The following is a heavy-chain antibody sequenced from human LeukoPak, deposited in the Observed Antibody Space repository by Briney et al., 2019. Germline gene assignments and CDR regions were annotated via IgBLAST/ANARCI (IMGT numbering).Heavy chain of an antibody. J-gene: IGHJ4*02. Sequence: GGSLRLSCAASGFTFSSFDMNWVRQAPGKGLEWVSPISISSTYIYYADSVKGRFTISRDNAKNSLYLQMNSLRAEDTAVYYCARDRRYGYYFDYWGQGILVTVSS. D-gene: IGHD5-18*01. CDR2: ISISSTYI. V-gene: IGHV3-21*01. CDR3: ARDRRYGYYFDY. CDR1: GFTFSSFD.